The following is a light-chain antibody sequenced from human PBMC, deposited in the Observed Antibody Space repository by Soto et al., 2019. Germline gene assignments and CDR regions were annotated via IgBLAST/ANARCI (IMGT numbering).Light chain of an antibody. J-gene: IGKJ1*01. CDR1: QSIGTF. V-gene: IGKV1-39*01. CDR2: TSF. CDR3: QQAFSAEWT. Sequence: IPMTQSPSSLSASVWARESIPWRASQSIGTFLNWYQQKPGEAPNLLIHTSFTLYSGVPSRFSGTGSGTDFTLTISSLQPEDFATYFCQQAFSAEWTFGQGTKVDIK.